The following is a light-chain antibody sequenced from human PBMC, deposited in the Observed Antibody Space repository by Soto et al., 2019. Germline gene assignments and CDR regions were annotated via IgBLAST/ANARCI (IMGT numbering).Light chain of an antibody. J-gene: IGLJ2*01. V-gene: IGLV2-14*01. CDR1: SSDVGGYNY. CDR2: DVS. CDR3: SSYTSSSTLVV. Sequence: QSVLTQPASVSGSPGQSITISCTGTSSDVGGYNYVSWYQPHPGKAPKLMIYDVSNRPSGVSNRFSGSKSGNTASLTISGLQAEDEADYYCSSYTSSSTLVVFGGGTKVTVL.